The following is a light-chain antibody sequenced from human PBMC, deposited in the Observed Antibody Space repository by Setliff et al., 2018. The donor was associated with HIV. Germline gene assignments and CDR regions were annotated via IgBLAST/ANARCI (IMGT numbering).Light chain of an antibody. CDR3: SSYAAIGTL. CDR2: EVS. Sequence: QSVLTQPASVSGSPGQSIVISCTGTRSDVGTYDYVSWYQQHPGKAPKLMIYEVSNRPSGASNRFSGSKSGNTASLTISGLQAEDEGDYYCSSYAAIGTLFGTGTKVTVL. V-gene: IGLV2-14*03. CDR1: RSDVGTYDY. J-gene: IGLJ1*01.